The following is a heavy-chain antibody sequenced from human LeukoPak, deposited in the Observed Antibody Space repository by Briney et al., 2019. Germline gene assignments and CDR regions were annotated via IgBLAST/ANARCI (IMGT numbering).Heavy chain of an antibody. J-gene: IGHJ5*02. CDR3: ARFFVVPAARPINWFDP. CDR2: IYYSGST. D-gene: IGHD2-2*01. CDR1: GGSISSSSYY. V-gene: IGHV4-39*01. Sequence: PSETLSLTCTVSGGSISSSSYYWGWIRQPPGKGLEWIGSIYYSGSTYYNPSLKSRVTISVDTSKNQFSLKLSSVTAADTAVYYCARFFVVPAARPINWFDPWGQGTLVTVSS.